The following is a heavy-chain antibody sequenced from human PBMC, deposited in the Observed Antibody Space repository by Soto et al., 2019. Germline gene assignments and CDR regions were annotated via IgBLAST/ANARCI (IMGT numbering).Heavy chain of an antibody. J-gene: IGHJ4*02. CDR1: GGSVSSGSYY. V-gene: IGHV4-61*01. D-gene: IGHD3-3*01. CDR2: IYYSGST. CDR3: ARKRITIFGVVIAKYYFDY. Sequence: SETLSLTCTVSGGSVSSGSYYWSWIRQPPGKGLEWIGYIYYSGSTNYNPSLKSRVTISRDNAKNSLYLQMNSLRAEDTAVYYCARKRITIFGVVIAKYYFDYWGQGALVTVSS.